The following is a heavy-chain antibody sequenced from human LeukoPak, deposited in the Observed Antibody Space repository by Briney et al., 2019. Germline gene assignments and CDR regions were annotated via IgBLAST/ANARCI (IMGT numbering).Heavy chain of an antibody. Sequence: SETLSLTRAVSGGSISSGGYSWNWIRQPPGKGLEWIGYIYNSGSTSYNPSLKSRVSLSVDTSKNLFSLTLNSMTAADTAVYYCARGWGPAYCGGDCHRHFDYWGQGTLVTVSS. V-gene: IGHV4-30-4*07. CDR1: GGSISSGGYS. CDR2: IYNSGST. D-gene: IGHD2-21*02. J-gene: IGHJ4*02. CDR3: ARGWGPAYCGGDCHRHFDY.